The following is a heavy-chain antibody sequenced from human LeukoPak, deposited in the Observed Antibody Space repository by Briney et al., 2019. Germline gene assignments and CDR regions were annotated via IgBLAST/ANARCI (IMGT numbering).Heavy chain of an antibody. CDR2: INPSGGST. CDR3: ARVGRYSYGSVAFDI. CDR1: GYTFTSYY. D-gene: IGHD5-18*01. Sequence: ASVKVSCKASGYTFTSYYMHWVRQAPGQGLEWMGIINPSGGSTSYAQKFQGRVTMTRDTSTSTVYMELSSLRAEDTAVYYCARVGRYSYGSVAFDIWGQGTMVTVSS. V-gene: IGHV1-46*01. J-gene: IGHJ3*02.